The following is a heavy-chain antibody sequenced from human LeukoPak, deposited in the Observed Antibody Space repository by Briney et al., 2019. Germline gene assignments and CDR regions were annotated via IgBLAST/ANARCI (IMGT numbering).Heavy chain of an antibody. CDR2: IYYSGST. Sequence: SETLSLTCTVSGGSISSSSYYWGWIRQPPGKGLEWIGSIYYSGSTYYNPSLKSRVTISVDTSKNQFSLKLSSVTAADTAVYYCASLPTVVTPRLGWFDPWGQGTLVTVSS. V-gene: IGHV4-39*07. CDR1: GGSISSSSYY. J-gene: IGHJ5*02. D-gene: IGHD4-23*01. CDR3: ASLPTVVTPRLGWFDP.